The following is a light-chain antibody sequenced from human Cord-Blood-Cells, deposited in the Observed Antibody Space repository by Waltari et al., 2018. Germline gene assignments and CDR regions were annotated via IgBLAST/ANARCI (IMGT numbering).Light chain of an antibody. CDR1: QSVSSN. CDR2: GAS. J-gene: IGKJ4*01. V-gene: IGKV3-15*01. CDR3: QQYNNWPPLT. Sequence: EIVMTQSPATLSVSPGERATLSCRASQSVSSNLAWYQQKPGQAPRLLIYGASTRATGIPARVSGSGSETEFTLTISSLQSEDFAVYYCQQYNNWPPLTFGGGTKVEIK.